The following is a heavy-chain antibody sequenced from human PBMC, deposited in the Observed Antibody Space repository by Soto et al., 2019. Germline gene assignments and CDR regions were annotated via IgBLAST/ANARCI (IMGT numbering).Heavy chain of an antibody. D-gene: IGHD2-15*01. CDR3: ARGEGYCSGGSCYWGAFDY. CDR1: GYTFTSYG. Sequence: ASVKVSCKASGYTFTSYGISWVRQAPGQGLEWMGWISAYNGNTNYAQKLQGRVTMTTDTSTSTAYMGLRSLRSDDTAVYYCARGEGYCSGGSCYWGAFDYWGQGTLVTVSS. V-gene: IGHV1-18*01. J-gene: IGHJ4*02. CDR2: ISAYNGNT.